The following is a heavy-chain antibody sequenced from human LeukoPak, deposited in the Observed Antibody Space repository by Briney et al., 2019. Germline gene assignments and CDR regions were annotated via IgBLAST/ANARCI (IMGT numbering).Heavy chain of an antibody. Sequence: PSETLSLTCAVYGGSFSGYYWNWIRQPPGKGLEWIGEINHSGGTNYSPSLKSRVTISVDSSKNQFSLKLSSVTAADTAVYYCARGGGALLWFGGGMDVWGQGTTVTVSS. J-gene: IGHJ6*02. CDR2: INHSGGT. V-gene: IGHV4-34*01. CDR3: ARGGGALLWFGGGMDV. CDR1: GGSFSGYY. D-gene: IGHD3-10*01.